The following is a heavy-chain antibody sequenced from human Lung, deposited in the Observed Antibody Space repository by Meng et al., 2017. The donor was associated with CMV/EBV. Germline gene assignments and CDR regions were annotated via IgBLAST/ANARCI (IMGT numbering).Heavy chain of an antibody. D-gene: IGHD3-22*01. CDR2: ISYDGSNK. J-gene: IGHJ6*02. CDR3: VRDQGGESMIAVLIERFGMDV. CDR1: GFTFNTYA. V-gene: IGHV3-30*04. Sequence: GSXRLSXAASGFTFNTYAMHWVRQAPGKGLEWVAVISYDGSNKYTADSVQGRLTISRDNSKNNLYLQMNSLTVEDTAVYYCVRDQGGESMIAVLIERFGMDVWGQGTTVTVSS.